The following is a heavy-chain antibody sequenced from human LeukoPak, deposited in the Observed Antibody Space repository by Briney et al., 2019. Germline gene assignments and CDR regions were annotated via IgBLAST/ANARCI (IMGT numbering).Heavy chain of an antibody. V-gene: IGHV4-59*12. CDR2: IYYSGST. Sequence: ASETLSLTCTVSGGSISSYYWSWIRQPPGKGLEWIGYIYYSGSTNYNPSLKSRVTISVDTSKNQFSLKLSSVTAADTAVYYCAREWVYCGGDCYLRYFDLWGRGTLVTVSS. J-gene: IGHJ2*01. CDR1: GGSISSYY. CDR3: AREWVYCGGDCYLRYFDL. D-gene: IGHD2-21*02.